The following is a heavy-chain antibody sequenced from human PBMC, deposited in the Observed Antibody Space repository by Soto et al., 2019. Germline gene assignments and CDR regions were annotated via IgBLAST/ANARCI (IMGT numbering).Heavy chain of an antibody. CDR2: INPIVSMS. D-gene: IGHD3-10*01. CDR1: GDTFSFYT. Sequence: QVQLVQSGTEVKKPGSSVKVSCKASGDTFSFYTINWVRQAPGLGLEWVGRINPIVSMSNYAKKFQGRVSMTAEKSTRAAYMELRSLRSDDTAMYFCAASYGSGYRAFDYWGQGALVIVSS. J-gene: IGHJ4*02. V-gene: IGHV1-69*02. CDR3: AASYGSGYRAFDY.